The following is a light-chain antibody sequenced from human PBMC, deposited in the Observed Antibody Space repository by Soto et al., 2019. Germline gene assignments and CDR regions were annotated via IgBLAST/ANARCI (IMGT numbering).Light chain of an antibody. J-gene: IGLJ2*01. CDR3: CSYAGSRTFI. V-gene: IGLV2-14*01. CDR1: SSDVGGYNY. CDR2: EVS. Sequence: QSALAQPASVSGSPGQSITISCTGTSSDVGGYNYVSWYQQHPGKAPKLMIYEVSNRPSGVSNRFSGSKSGNTASLTISGLQAEDEGDYYCCSYAGSRTFIFGGGTKVTVL.